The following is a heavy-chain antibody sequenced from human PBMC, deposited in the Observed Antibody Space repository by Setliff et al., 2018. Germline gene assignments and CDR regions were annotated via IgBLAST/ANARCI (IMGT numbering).Heavy chain of an antibody. D-gene: IGHD5-18*01. Sequence: LRLSCAASGFTFSSYGMHWVRQAPGKGLEWVAVIWYDGSNKYYADSVKGRLTISRDNSKNKLYLQMNSLRAEDTAVYYCARVGTAMIIYYYCNMDVWGKGTTVTVSS. CDR2: IWYDGSNK. CDR3: ARVGTAMIIYYYCNMDV. V-gene: IGHV3-33*01. CDR1: GFTFSSYG. J-gene: IGHJ6*03.